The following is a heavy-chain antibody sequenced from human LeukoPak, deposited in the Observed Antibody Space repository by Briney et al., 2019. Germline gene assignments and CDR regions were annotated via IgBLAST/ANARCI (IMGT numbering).Heavy chain of an antibody. V-gene: IGHV3-21*01. D-gene: IGHD1-26*01. CDR3: AREPRWVSYYGMDV. J-gene: IGHJ6*01. Sequence: GGSLRLSCAASGFTFSSYSMNWVRQAPGKGLEWVSSLSSSTSYIYYADSVKGRFTISRDNAKNSLYLQMNSLRAEDTAVYYCAREPRWVSYYGMDVWGQGTTVTVSS. CDR2: LSSSTSYI. CDR1: GFTFSSYS.